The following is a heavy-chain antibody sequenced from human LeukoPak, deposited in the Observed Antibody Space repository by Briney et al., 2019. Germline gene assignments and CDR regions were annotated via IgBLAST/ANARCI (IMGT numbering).Heavy chain of an antibody. D-gene: IGHD1-26*01. Sequence: ASVTVSCTASGCTFTGYYMHWVRQAPGQGLEWMGWINPNSGGTNYAQTFQGRVTMTRDTSISTAYMELSRLTSDDTAVYYCARVGGRYPFDYWGQGTLVTVSS. J-gene: IGHJ4*02. CDR1: GCTFTGYY. CDR3: ARVGGRYPFDY. V-gene: IGHV1-2*02. CDR2: INPNSGGT.